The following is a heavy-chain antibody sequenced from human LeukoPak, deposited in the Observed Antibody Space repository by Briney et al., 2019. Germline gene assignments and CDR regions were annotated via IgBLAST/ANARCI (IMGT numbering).Heavy chain of an antibody. Sequence: PGGSLRLSCAASGFTFSSYAMSWVRQAPGKGLEWVSAISGSGGSTYYADSVKGRFTISRDNSKNTLYLQMNSLRAEDTAVYYCARGGYREEGLLDYWGQGTLVTVSS. CDR2: ISGSGGST. J-gene: IGHJ4*02. D-gene: IGHD5-12*01. V-gene: IGHV3-23*01. CDR3: ARGGYREEGLLDY. CDR1: GFTFSSYA.